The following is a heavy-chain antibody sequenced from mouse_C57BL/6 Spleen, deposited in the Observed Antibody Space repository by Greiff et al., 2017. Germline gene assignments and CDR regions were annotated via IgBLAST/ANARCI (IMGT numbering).Heavy chain of an antibody. CDR2: IYPGSGNT. D-gene: IGHD1-1*01. V-gene: IGHV1-84*01. CDR3: ARAEGRYGSSLDY. Sequence: QVQLQQSGPELVKPGASVKISCTASGYTFTGYYINWVKQRPGQGLEWIGRIYPGSGNTKYNEKFKGKATLTVDTSSSTAYMQLSSLTSEDSAVYFCARAEGRYGSSLDYWGQGTTLTVSS. J-gene: IGHJ2*01. CDR1: GYTFTGYY.